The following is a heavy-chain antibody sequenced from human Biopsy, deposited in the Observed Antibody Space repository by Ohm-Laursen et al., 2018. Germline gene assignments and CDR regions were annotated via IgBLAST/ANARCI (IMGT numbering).Heavy chain of an antibody. D-gene: IGHD1/OR15-1a*01. CDR3: ARGRTGG. V-gene: IGHV3-48*01. Sequence: SLRLSCAASGVTLSSYSMNWVRQAPGKGLEWVSFISSGSSPIYYADSVKGRFTISRDDAENSLYLQMNSLRAEDTAVYYCARGRTGGWGQGTLVTVSS. CDR1: GVTLSSYS. J-gene: IGHJ4*02. CDR2: ISSGSSPI.